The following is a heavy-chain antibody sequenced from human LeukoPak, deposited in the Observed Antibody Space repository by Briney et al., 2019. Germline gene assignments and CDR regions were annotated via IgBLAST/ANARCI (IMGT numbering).Heavy chain of an antibody. V-gene: IGHV4-34*01. D-gene: IGHD5-24*01. CDR3: ARRGRWLQYLDY. CDR1: GGSFSGYY. CDR2: INHSGST. Sequence: SETLSLTCAVYGGSFSGYYWSWIRQPPGKGLEWIGEINHSGSTNYNPSLKSRVTISVDTSKNQFSLKLSSVTAADTAVYYCARRGRWLQYLDYWGQGTLVTVSS. J-gene: IGHJ4*02.